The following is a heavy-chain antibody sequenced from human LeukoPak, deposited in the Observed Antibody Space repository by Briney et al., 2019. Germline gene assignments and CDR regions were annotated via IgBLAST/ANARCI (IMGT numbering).Heavy chain of an antibody. V-gene: IGHV3-7*01. D-gene: IGHD6-6*01. J-gene: IGHJ4*02. CDR3: ARLIGDRTIYDY. Sequence: GGSLRLSCAASGFTSRTYWMSWVRQAPGKGLEWVASINQGGSETYYVESVKGRFTISRDNAMNSFFLQMNSLRAEDTAVYYCARLIGDRTIYDYWGQGTLVTVSS. CDR2: INQGGSET. CDR1: GFTSRTYW.